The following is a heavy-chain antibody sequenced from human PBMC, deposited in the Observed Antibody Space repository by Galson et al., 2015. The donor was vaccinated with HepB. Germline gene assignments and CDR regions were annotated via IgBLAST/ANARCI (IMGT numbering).Heavy chain of an antibody. D-gene: IGHD3-3*01. Sequence: SLRLSCAASTFIFGDYAMSWVRQALGKGLEWVAVIGGTGGGIHYADSVKGRFIISRDNSKNTLFLQMNSLRAEDAATYYCAKDGVPYNGLYDAFDIWGQGTMVTVSS. CDR1: TFIFGDYA. CDR2: IGGTGGGI. CDR3: AKDGVPYNGLYDAFDI. J-gene: IGHJ3*02. V-gene: IGHV3-23*01.